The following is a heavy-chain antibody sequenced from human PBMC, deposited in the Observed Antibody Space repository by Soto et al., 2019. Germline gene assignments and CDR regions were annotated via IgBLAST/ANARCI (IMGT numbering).Heavy chain of an antibody. Sequence: QVQLQESGPGLVKPSETLSLTCTVSGGSVSSGSYYWSWIRQPPGKGLEWIGYIYYSGSTNYNPSHRSRGTISVETSRNQFSLKLSSVTAADTAVYYCARDVSSGGSGNYFDYWGQGTLVTVSS. CDR1: GGSVSSGSYY. V-gene: IGHV4-61*01. J-gene: IGHJ4*02. CDR3: ARDVSSGGSGNYFDY. D-gene: IGHD2-15*01. CDR2: IYYSGST.